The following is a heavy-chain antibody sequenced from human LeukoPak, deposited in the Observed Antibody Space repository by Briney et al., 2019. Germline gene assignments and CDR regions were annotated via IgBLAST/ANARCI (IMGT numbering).Heavy chain of an antibody. Sequence: SETLSLTCSVSGGSISSYYWSWLRPPPGKGLEWIGYIYYSGSTNYNPSLKSRVTISVDTSKNQFSLKLSSVTGAGTAVYYCERCFVYCGQGTLVTVSS. CDR2: IYYSGST. CDR3: ERCFVY. CDR1: GGSISSYY. J-gene: IGHJ4*02. V-gene: IGHV4-59*08.